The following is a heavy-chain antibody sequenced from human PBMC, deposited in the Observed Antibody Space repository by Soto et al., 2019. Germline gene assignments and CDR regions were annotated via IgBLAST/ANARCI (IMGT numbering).Heavy chain of an antibody. CDR1: EFTFSTYA. J-gene: IGHJ4*02. Sequence: EVQLLESGGGLVQPGGSLRLSCAASEFTFSTYAMSWVRQAPGKGLEWVSAISRSGDTTYYADSVKGRFTISRDTSKNTLFLQMNSLRAEDTALYYCAKSYSSNWYDYFDYWGQGTLVTVSS. V-gene: IGHV3-23*01. CDR2: ISRSGDTT. CDR3: AKSYSSNWYDYFDY. D-gene: IGHD6-13*01.